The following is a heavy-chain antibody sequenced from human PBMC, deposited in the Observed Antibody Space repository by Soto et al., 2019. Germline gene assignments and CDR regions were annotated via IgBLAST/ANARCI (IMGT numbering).Heavy chain of an antibody. CDR3: ARDSDRRWFGEAKYYFDY. V-gene: IGHV3-30-3*01. D-gene: IGHD3-10*01. CDR1: GFTFSSYA. J-gene: IGHJ4*02. Sequence: GGSLRLSCAASGFTFSSYAMHWVRQAPGKGLEWVAVISYDGSNKYYADSVKGRFTISRDNSKNTLYLQMNSLRAEDTAVYYCARDSDRRWFGEAKYYFDYWGQGTLVTVSS. CDR2: ISYDGSNK.